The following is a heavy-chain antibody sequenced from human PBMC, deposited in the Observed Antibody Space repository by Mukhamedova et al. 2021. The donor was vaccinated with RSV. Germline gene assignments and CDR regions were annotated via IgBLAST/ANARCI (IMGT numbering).Heavy chain of an antibody. Sequence: IRQPPGKALEWLGFIDWDGDKYYSTSLQTRLTISKDTSKNEVVLTMTNMDPVDTGTYYCARTGHYSSSHLGMDIWGQWTTDIVS. D-gene: IGHD6-6*01. CDR3: ARTGHYSSSHLGMDI. V-gene: IGHV2-70*13. CDR2: IDWDGDK. J-gene: IGHJ6*01.